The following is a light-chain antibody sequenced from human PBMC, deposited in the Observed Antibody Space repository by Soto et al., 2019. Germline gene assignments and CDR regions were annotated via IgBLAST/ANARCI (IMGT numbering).Light chain of an antibody. V-gene: IGKV1-13*02. Sequence: AIQLTQSPSSLSASVGDRVTITCRASQGISSALAWYQQKPGKAPKLLIYDASSLESGVPSRFSDSGSGTDFTLTISSLQPEDFATYYCQQDTFGQGTRLEIK. CDR1: QGISSA. CDR3: QQDT. J-gene: IGKJ5*01. CDR2: DAS.